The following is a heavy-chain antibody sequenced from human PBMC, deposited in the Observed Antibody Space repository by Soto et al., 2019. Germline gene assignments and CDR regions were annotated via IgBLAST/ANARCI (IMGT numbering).Heavy chain of an antibody. D-gene: IGHD2-15*01. CDR2: ISGSGGST. V-gene: IGHV3-23*01. Sequence: KGLEWVSAISGSGGSTYYADSVKGRFTISRDNSKNTLYLQMNSLGAEDTAVYFCARGATELDCSGGSWVFGFWGQGTLVTVSS. CDR3: ARGATELDCSGGSWVFGF. J-gene: IGHJ4*02.